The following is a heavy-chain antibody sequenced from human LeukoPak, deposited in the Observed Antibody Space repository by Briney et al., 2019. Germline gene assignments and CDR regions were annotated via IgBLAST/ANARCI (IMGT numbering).Heavy chain of an antibody. V-gene: IGHV3-9*01. CDR1: VFLYEVCA. Sequence: QAGRSVGLLYAASVFLYEVCAMHGARRAWARALVGGSGKSLHSGSIGYADSVKGRFTISRDNAKNSLYLQMNSLRAEDTALYYCAKDRYCSGGSCYWDAFDYWGQGTLVTVSS. D-gene: IGHD2-15*01. CDR2: KSLHSGSI. J-gene: IGHJ4*02. CDR3: AKDRYCSGGSCYWDAFDY.